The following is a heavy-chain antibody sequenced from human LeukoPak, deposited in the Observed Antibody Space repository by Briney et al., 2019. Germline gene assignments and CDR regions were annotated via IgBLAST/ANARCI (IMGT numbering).Heavy chain of an antibody. CDR2: IYSGGST. D-gene: IGHD3-10*01. Sequence: GGSLRLSCAASGFTVSSNYMSWVRQAPGKGLEWVSVIYSGGSTYYADSVKGRSTISRDNSKNTLYLQMNSLRAEDTAVYYCARDHPHYYGSGAPHYYGMDVWGQGTTVTVSS. V-gene: IGHV3-66*01. CDR3: ARDHPHYYGSGAPHYYGMDV. J-gene: IGHJ6*02. CDR1: GFTVSSNY.